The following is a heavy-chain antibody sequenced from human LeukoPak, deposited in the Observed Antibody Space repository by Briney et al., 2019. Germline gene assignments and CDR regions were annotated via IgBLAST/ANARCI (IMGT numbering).Heavy chain of an antibody. V-gene: IGHV4-39*01. Sequence: SETLSLTCTVSGGSISSNGYYWGWIRQPPGKGLERTGSTFYSPSLKSRVTISVDTSKNQFSLKLSSVTAADTAVYYCARRSGTYHAFDIWGQGTMVTVSS. CDR2: TGST. CDR3: ARRSGTYHAFDI. D-gene: IGHD1-26*01. J-gene: IGHJ3*02. CDR1: GGSISSNGYY.